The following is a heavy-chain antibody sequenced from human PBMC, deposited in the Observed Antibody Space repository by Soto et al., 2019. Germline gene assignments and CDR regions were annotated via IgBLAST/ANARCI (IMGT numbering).Heavy chain of an antibody. CDR2: IYSSGST. CDR3: ARAASFYYDNTGYYHFDY. D-gene: IGHD3-22*01. Sequence: PSETLSLTCTVSGGSISNYYWNWIRQSPGKGLEWIGYIYSSGSTHYNPSLQNRVTISIDTSKNQVSLKVNSVTAADTAVYYCARAASFYYDNTGYYHFDYWGQGSLVTVSS. V-gene: IGHV4-59*01. CDR1: GGSISNYY. J-gene: IGHJ4*02.